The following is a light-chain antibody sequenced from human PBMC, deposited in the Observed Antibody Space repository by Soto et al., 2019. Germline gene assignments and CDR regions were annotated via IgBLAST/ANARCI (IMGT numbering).Light chain of an antibody. CDR2: GVS. J-gene: IGKJ4*01. V-gene: IGKV3-15*01. CDR1: QSVRSD. Sequence: EIVMTQSPATLSVSPGEGATLSCRASQSVRSDLAWYQHKPGLAPRLLIYGVSTRATGIPVRFSGSESGTEFTLSISSLQSEDSAIYYCQHYNNLPLTFGGGTKVDIK. CDR3: QHYNNLPLT.